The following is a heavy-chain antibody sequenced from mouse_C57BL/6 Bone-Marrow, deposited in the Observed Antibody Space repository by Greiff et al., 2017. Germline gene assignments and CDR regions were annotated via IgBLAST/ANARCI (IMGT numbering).Heavy chain of an antibody. V-gene: IGHV1-55*01. CDR1: GYTFTSYW. CDR3: ARGLYPYWYFDV. J-gene: IGHJ1*03. D-gene: IGHD2-12*01. CDR2: IYPGSGST. Sequence: QVQLQQPGAELVKPGASVKMSCKASGYTFTSYWITWVKQRPGQGLEWIGDIYPGSGSTNYNEKFKSKATLTVDTSYSTAYMQLSSLTSEDSAVYYCARGLYPYWYFDVWGTGTTVTVSS.